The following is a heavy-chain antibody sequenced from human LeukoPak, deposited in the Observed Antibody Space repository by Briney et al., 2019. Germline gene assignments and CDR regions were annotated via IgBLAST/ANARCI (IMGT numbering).Heavy chain of an antibody. CDR2: ISSNGGST. CDR1: GFTFSSYA. Sequence: GGSLRLSCAASGFTFSSYAMHWVRQAPGKGLEYVSAISSNGGSTYYANSVKGRFTISRDNSKNTLYLQMGGLRAEDMAVYYCARVSGGAGYSYWGQGTLVTVSS. J-gene: IGHJ4*02. CDR3: ARVSGGAGYSY. D-gene: IGHD2-21*01. V-gene: IGHV3-64*01.